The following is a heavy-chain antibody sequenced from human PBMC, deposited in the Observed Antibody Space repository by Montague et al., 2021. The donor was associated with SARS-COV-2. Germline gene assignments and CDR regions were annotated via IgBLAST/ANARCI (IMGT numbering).Heavy chain of an antibody. Sequence: SETLSLTCSISGVSITSYYWSWVRQPAGKGLEWIGHIYASGSTXXXPSXKGRVRLSIDNPKNQFSLNLESLTAADTAVYYCVRDGGNWYYFDYWGQGALVTVPS. CDR3: VRDGGNWYYFDY. J-gene: IGHJ4*02. CDR2: IYASGST. D-gene: IGHD3-16*01. CDR1: GVSITSYY. V-gene: IGHV4-4*07.